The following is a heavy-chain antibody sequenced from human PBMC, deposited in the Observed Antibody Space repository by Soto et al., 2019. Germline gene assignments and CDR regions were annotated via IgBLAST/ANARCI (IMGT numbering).Heavy chain of an antibody. CDR2: ISDTGSSH. V-gene: IGHV3-30*18. CDR3: AKDRGGDCPDNSCYFGADY. Sequence: SLTISCVGSGFTFSSYGMHSVRQAPGKGLECVAVISDTGSSHYYAASVEGRFTISRENSKNTLSLHMDRLRVEDTAVYYCAKDRGGDCPDNSCYFGADYWGQGTPV. D-gene: IGHD2-2*01. J-gene: IGHJ4*02. CDR1: GFTFSSYG.